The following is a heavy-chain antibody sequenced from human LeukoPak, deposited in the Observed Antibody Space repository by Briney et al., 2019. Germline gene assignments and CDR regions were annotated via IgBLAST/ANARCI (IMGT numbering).Heavy chain of an antibody. D-gene: IGHD3-10*01. V-gene: IGHV3-23*01. Sequence: GGSLRLSCAASGFTFSSYAMTWVRQAPGKGLEWVSAISGSGITYYADSVKGRFTISRDNSKNTLYLQMRSLRAEDTAVYYCAKAIQYGSGNYDYWGQGSLVTVPS. J-gene: IGHJ4*02. CDR2: ISGSGIT. CDR1: GFTFSSYA. CDR3: AKAIQYGSGNYDY.